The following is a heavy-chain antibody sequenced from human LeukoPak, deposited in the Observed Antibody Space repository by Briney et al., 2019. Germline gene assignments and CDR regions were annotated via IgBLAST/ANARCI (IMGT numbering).Heavy chain of an antibody. CDR2: INHSGST. Sequence: SETLSLTCAVHGGSFSGYYWSWIRQPPGKGLEWIGEINHSGSTNYNPSLKSRVTISVDTSKNQFSLKLSSVTAADTAVYYCARGHYYDSSGYLGPEFDYWGQGTLVTVSS. D-gene: IGHD3-22*01. V-gene: IGHV4-34*01. CDR1: GGSFSGYY. J-gene: IGHJ4*02. CDR3: ARGHYYDSSGYLGPEFDY.